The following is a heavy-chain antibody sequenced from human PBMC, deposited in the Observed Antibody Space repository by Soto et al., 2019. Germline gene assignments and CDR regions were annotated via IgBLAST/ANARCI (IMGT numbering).Heavy chain of an antibody. J-gene: IGHJ6*02. V-gene: IGHV4-31*03. CDR3: ARDQRWLPDSDYYGMDV. D-gene: IGHD5-12*01. CDR2: IYYSGST. CDR1: GGSISSGGYY. Sequence: PSETLSLTCTVSGGSISSGGYYWSWIRQHPGKGLGWIGYIYYSGSTYYNPSLKSRVTISVDTSKNQFSLKLSSVTAADTAVYYCARDQRWLPDSDYYGMDVWGQGTTVTVSS.